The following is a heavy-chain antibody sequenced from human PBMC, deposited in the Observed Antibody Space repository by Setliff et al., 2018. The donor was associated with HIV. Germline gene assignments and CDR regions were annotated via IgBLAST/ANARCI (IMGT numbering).Heavy chain of an antibody. Sequence: GASVKVSCKASGGTFSNYAINWVRQAPGQGLEWMGGIIPIFGTANHAQKLQGRVTITADEFTSTAYLELSSLTSEDTAVYYCTTDLATRLYSWNAFWGQGTLVTVSS. J-gene: IGHJ4*02. CDR3: TTDLATRLYSWNAF. V-gene: IGHV1-69*13. CDR1: GGTFSNYA. D-gene: IGHD1-1*01. CDR2: IIPIFGTA.